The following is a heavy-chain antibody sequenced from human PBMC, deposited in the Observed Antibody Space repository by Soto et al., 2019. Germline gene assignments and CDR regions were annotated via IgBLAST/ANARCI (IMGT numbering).Heavy chain of an antibody. CDR3: VPRGF. D-gene: IGHD3-16*01. Sequence: EVQLVESGGGLVQPGGSLRLSCAASGFSFSKYWMNWVRQAPGKGLEWVANIKPDGSETYYMDRVKGRFTISRDNAKNSVHLEMNNLRAEDTALYYCVPRGFWGQGILVTVSS. CDR2: IKPDGSET. J-gene: IGHJ4*02. CDR1: GFSFSKYW. V-gene: IGHV3-7*01.